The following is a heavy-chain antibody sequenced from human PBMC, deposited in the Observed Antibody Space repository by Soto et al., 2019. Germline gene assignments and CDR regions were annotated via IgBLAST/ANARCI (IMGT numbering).Heavy chain of an antibody. CDR3: ARARPRYYCGGSHYYWGAFDN. CDR1: GYTATGYY. Sequence: RASVKASCKASGYTATGYYIHWVRQAPGQGLEWMAWINPNNGVTCNAVRFQGRVTLTRDSSTNTAYMVLYRLRSDDTALYFCARARPRYYCGGSHYYWGAFDNLGEPTVVTV. V-gene: IGHV1-2*02. D-gene: IGHD3-22*01. J-gene: IGHJ3*02. CDR2: INPNNGVT.